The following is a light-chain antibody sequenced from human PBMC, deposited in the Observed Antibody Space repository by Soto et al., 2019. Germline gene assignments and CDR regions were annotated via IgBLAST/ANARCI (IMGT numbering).Light chain of an antibody. CDR2: EVS. V-gene: IGLV2-14*01. CDR1: SSDVGGYNY. CDR3: SSYTSSGTLL. Sequence: QLVLTQSASVSGSPGQSITISCTGTSSDVGGYNYVSWYQQHPGKAPKLMIYEVSNRPSGVSNRFSGSKSGNTASLTISGLQAEDEGDYYCSSYTSSGTLLFGGGTKVTVL. J-gene: IGLJ2*01.